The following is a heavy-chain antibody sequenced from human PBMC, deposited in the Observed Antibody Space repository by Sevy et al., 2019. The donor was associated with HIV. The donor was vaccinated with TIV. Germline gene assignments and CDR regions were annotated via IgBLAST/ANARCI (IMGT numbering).Heavy chain of an antibody. CDR3: ARDAARVIVPTAGFDS. V-gene: IGHV3-33*01. CDR1: GFTFRSFS. J-gene: IGHJ5*01. Sequence: GSLRLSCVASGFTFRSFSMHWVRQAPGKGLEWVAAIWYDGRTERYADSVQGRFTISRDNSKKTLYLQMNSLRDEETAIYYCARDAARVIVPTAGFDSWGQGTLVTVSS. D-gene: IGHD1-1*01. CDR2: IWYDGRTE.